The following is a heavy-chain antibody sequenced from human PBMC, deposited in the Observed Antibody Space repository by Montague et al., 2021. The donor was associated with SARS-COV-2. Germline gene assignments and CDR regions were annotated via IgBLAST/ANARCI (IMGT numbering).Heavy chain of an antibody. V-gene: IGHV2-5*02. Sequence: PALVKPTKTLTLTCTFSGFSLSTSGVGVGWIRQPPGKALEWLALIYWDDDKRYSPSLKTRLTITKDTSKNQVVLKMTNMDPVDTGTYYCAHRLARHYDINAHFSCPFDSWGQGTLVTVSS. D-gene: IGHD3-22*01. CDR3: AHRLARHYDINAHFSCPFDS. J-gene: IGHJ4*02. CDR1: GFSLSTSGVG. CDR2: IYWDDDK.